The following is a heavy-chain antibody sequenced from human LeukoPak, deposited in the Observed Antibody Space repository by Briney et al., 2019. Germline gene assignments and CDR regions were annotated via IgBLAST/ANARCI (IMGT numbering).Heavy chain of an antibody. Sequence: GGSLRLSCAASGFIFRNYWMHWVRQAPGKGLVWVARINPNGITTTYTDSVKGRFTISRDNAMNTLYLQMNSLRVEDTAVYYCARDFAGDRDYWGQGTLVTVSS. CDR3: ARDFAGDRDY. CDR2: INPNGITT. CDR1: GFIFRNYW. V-gene: IGHV3-74*01. D-gene: IGHD4-17*01. J-gene: IGHJ4*02.